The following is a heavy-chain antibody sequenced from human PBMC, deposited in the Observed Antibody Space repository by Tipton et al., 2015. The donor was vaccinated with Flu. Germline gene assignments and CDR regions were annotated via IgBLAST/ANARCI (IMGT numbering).Heavy chain of an antibody. D-gene: IGHD5-18*01. CDR1: GFTFSRYW. V-gene: IGHV3-7*01. J-gene: IGHJ4*02. CDR3: ARGGSGYSYGKLDY. CDR2: IKQDGSET. Sequence: SLRLSCAASGFTFSRYWMTWVRQATGKGLEWVANIKQDGSETYYVDSVKGRFTISRDNAKNSLYLQLNSLRAEDTAVYYCARGGSGYSYGKLDYWGQGTLVTVSS.